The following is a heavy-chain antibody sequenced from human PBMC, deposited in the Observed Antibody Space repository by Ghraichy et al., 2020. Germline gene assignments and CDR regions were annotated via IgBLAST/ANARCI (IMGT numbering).Heavy chain of an antibody. Sequence: SETLSLTCTVSGGSISSYFWSWIRQPPGQGLEWIGYIHNSGSTNYNPSLKSRVTILMDTSKNQFSLKMTSVTAADTAVYYCGVIGSALPGYWGQGTLVTVSS. CDR3: GVIGSALPGY. V-gene: IGHV4-59*01. D-gene: IGHD3-10*01. J-gene: IGHJ4*02. CDR2: IHNSGST. CDR1: GGSISSYF.